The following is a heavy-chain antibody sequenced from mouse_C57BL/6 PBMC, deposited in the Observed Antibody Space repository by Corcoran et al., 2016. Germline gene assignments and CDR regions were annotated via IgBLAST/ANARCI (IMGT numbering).Heavy chain of an antibody. Sequence: QIQLVQSGPELKKPGETVKISCKASGYTFTTYGMSWVKQAPGKGLKWMGWINTYSGVPTYADDFKGRFAFSLETSASTAYLQINNLKNEDTATYFCAPNWYFDVWGTGTTVTVSS. CDR2: INTYSGVP. CDR3: APNWYFDV. V-gene: IGHV9-3*01. CDR1: GYTFTTYG. J-gene: IGHJ1*03.